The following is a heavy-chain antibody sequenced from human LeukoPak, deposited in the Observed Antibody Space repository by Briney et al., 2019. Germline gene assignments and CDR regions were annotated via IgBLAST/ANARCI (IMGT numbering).Heavy chain of an antibody. CDR2: ISASNGNT. CDR1: GYTFPSYG. Sequence: ASVKVSCKASGYTFPSYGLSWVRQAPGQGLEGMGWISASNGNTNYAQKLQGRVTMTTDTSTSTAYMELRSLRSDDTAVYYCARDGVAAAPPLFYYYYYMDVWGKGTTVTVSS. J-gene: IGHJ6*03. CDR3: ARDGVAAAPPLFYYYYYMDV. V-gene: IGHV1-18*01. D-gene: IGHD6-13*01.